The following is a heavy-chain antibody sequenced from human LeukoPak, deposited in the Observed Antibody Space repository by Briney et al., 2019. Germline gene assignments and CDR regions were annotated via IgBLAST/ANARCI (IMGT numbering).Heavy chain of an antibody. Sequence: SVKVSCKASGGTFSSYAISWVRQTPGQGLEWMGGIIPIFGTANYAQKFQGRVTITADKSTSTAYMELSSLRSEDTAVYYCARGLRYFDWLFLWGQGTLVTVSS. CDR2: IIPIFGTA. CDR3: ARGLRYFDWLFL. J-gene: IGHJ5*02. CDR1: GGTFSSYA. D-gene: IGHD3-9*01. V-gene: IGHV1-69*06.